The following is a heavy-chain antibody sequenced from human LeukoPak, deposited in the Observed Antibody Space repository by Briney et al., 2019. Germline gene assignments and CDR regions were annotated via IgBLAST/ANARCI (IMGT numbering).Heavy chain of an antibody. J-gene: IGHJ6*02. D-gene: IGHD3-16*01. CDR3: TRDSAAMILHGMDV. V-gene: IGHV3-49*04. CDR2: IRSKAYGGTT. Sequence: PGRSLTLSCTASGFNFGDYAMSWVRQAPGKGLEWVSFIRSKAYGGTTDYAASVKGRFTISRDDSKSIDYLQMNILKTEDTAIYYCTRDSAAMILHGMDVWGQGTTVTVSS. CDR1: GFNFGDYA.